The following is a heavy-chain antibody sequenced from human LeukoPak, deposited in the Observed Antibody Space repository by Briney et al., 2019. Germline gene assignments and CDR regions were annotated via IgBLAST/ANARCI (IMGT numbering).Heavy chain of an antibody. CDR1: GYTFTSYG. CDR3: ARESHETREDY. Sequence: ASVKVSCKASGYTFTSYGIIWVRQAPGQGLEWMGWISANNGDTDYPPKLQDRVTMTTDTYTSTAYMELRSLRSDDTAMYYCARESHETREDYWGQGTLVTVSS. V-gene: IGHV1-18*01. J-gene: IGHJ4*02. D-gene: IGHD1-1*01. CDR2: ISANNGDT.